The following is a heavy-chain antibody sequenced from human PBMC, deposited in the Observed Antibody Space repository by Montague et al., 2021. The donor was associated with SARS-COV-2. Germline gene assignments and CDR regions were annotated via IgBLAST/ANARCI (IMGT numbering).Heavy chain of an antibody. CDR2: IFCDGTS. V-gene: IGHV4-39*01. CDR3: ARHKAWNVAPYYFGY. J-gene: IGHJ4*02. D-gene: IGHD1-1*01. CDR1: GVSISSAHYC. Sequence: SETLSLTCTVSGVSISSAHYCWGWVRQTPGKGLEWIGNIFCDGTSRSNPSLNSRVTISVDTSKSQLSLRLSSVTAADTAVYFCARHKAWNVAPYYFGYWGQGTVVTVSS.